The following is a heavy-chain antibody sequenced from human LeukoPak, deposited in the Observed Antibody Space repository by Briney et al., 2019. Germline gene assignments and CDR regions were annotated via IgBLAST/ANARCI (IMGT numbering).Heavy chain of an antibody. Sequence: GGSLRLSCAASGFTFSSYAMNWVRQAPGKGLEWVSAISASGYSTYYADSVKGRFTISRDNSKNTLYLQMNSLRGEDTAVYYCARIQQSSDYWGQGTLVTVSS. CDR2: ISASGYST. CDR1: GFTFSSYA. D-gene: IGHD6-13*01. J-gene: IGHJ4*02. V-gene: IGHV3-23*01. CDR3: ARIQQSSDY.